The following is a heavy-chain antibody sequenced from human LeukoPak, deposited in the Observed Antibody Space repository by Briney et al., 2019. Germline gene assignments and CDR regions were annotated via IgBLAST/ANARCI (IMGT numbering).Heavy chain of an antibody. V-gene: IGHV3-11*03. Sequence: PGGSLRLSCAASGFTFSTFYMSWVRQAPGKGLEWVSYISGSGDYTLYATSVKGRFTISRDNANKSAYLEMSNLRAEDTAVYYCRSVPFGYGMDVWGQGTTVIVSS. D-gene: IGHD3-3*01. CDR2: ISGSGDYT. CDR3: RSVPFGYGMDV. J-gene: IGHJ6*02. CDR1: GFTFSTFY.